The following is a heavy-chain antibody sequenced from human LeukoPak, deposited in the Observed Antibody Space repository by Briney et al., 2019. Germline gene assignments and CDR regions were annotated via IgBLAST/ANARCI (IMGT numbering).Heavy chain of an antibody. V-gene: IGHV3-21*01. CDR2: ISSSSTYI. J-gene: IGHJ6*03. D-gene: IGHD3-10*01. CDR3: ARGPRSLWFRELTFYCYMDV. Sequence: GGSLRLSCAASGFTFSSYSMNWGRQAPGKGREWGSSISSSSTYIYYADSVKGRVTIARDNATNSLYLQMNSLRAEDTAVYYCARGPRSLWFRELTFYCYMDVWGKGTTVTVSS. CDR1: GFTFSSYS.